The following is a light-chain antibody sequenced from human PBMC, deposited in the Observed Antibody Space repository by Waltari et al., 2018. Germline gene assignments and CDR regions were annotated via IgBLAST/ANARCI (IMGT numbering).Light chain of an antibody. Sequence: EIVMTQSPATLSLSPGVRATLSCRASQSVSINLAWYQQKPGQAPRLLIYDASSRATGIPDRFSGSGSGTEFSLTISSLEPEDVAVYYCQQNNKWPLTVGGGTKVEIK. J-gene: IGKJ4*01. CDR2: DAS. V-gene: IGKV3D-15*01. CDR3: QQNNKWPLT. CDR1: QSVSIN.